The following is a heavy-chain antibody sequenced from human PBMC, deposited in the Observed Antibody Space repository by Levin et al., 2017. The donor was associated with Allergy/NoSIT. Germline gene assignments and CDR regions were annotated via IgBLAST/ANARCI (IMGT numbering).Heavy chain of an antibody. D-gene: IGHD3-10*01. CDR3: ARRGYYYGSGSYYLFDY. J-gene: IGHJ4*02. Sequence: ASVKVSCKASGYTFTSYDINWVRQATGQGLEWMGWMNPNSGNTGYAQKFQGRVTMTRNTSISTAYMELSSLRSEDTAVYYCARRGYYYGSGSYYLFDYWGQGTLVTVSS. CDR1: GYTFTSYD. V-gene: IGHV1-8*01. CDR2: MNPNSGNT.